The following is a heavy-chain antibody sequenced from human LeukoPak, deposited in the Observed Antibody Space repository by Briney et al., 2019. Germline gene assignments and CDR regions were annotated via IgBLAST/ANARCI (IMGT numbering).Heavy chain of an antibody. Sequence: SVKVSCKASGGTFSSYAISWVRQAPGQGLEWMGRIIPILGIANYAQKFQGRVTITADKSTSTAYMELSSLRSEDTAVYYCARDLITVTTYFDYWGQGTLVTVSS. J-gene: IGHJ4*02. CDR1: GGTFSSYA. CDR2: IIPILGIA. D-gene: IGHD4-17*01. V-gene: IGHV1-69*04. CDR3: ARDLITVTTYFDY.